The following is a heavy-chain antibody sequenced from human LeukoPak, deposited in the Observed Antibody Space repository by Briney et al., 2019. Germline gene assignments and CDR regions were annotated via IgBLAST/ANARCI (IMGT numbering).Heavy chain of an antibody. D-gene: IGHD6-19*01. CDR2: ISAYNSNT. CDR3: AREPAPSGWHNWFDH. Sequence: ASVKLSCKSSGYTFTSYGISWVRQAPGQGLELMGWISAYNSNTNYAQKLQGRVTITTDTSTSTASMDLRILSSSDEAVYYCAREPAPSGWHNWFDHWGQGTLVTVSS. J-gene: IGHJ5*02. CDR1: GYTFTSYG. V-gene: IGHV1-18*01.